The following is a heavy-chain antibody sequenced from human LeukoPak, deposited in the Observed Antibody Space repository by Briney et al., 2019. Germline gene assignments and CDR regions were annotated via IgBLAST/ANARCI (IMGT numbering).Heavy chain of an antibody. D-gene: IGHD3-22*01. V-gene: IGHV3-53*01. Sequence: GGSLRLSCAASGFTVSSNYMSWVRQAPGKGLEWVSVIYSGGKTNYADSVRGRFTISRDISRNTLYLQMNSLRAEDTAVYYCARGVANYYDNSGYQNWGQGTLVTVSS. CDR2: IYSGGKT. CDR1: GFTVSSNY. J-gene: IGHJ4*02. CDR3: ARGVANYYDNSGYQN.